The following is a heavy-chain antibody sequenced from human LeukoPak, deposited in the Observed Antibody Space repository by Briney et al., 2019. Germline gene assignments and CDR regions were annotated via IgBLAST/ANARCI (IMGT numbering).Heavy chain of an antibody. D-gene: IGHD1-14*01. CDR3: AKPPTGDYYYMDV. V-gene: IGHV3-23*01. CDR1: GFTFSSYA. Sequence: GGSLRLSCEASGFTFSSYAMGWVRQAPGKGLEWVSVTSESGGSTHYADSVKGRFTISRDNSKNTLYLQMNSLRAEDTAVYYCAKPPTGDYYYMDVWGKGTTVTVSS. J-gene: IGHJ6*03. CDR2: TSESGGST.